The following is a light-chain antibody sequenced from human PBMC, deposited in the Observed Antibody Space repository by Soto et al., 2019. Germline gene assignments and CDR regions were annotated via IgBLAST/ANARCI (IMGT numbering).Light chain of an antibody. V-gene: IGLV2-14*01. CDR2: EVS. CDR1: SSDVGGYNY. J-gene: IGLJ3*02. CDR3: SSYTSSNTLWV. Sequence: QSALTQPASVSGSPGQSITISCTGTSSDVGGYNYVSWYQQHPGKAPKLMIFEVSYRPSGVSNRFSGSKSDNTASLTISGLEAEDEADYYCSSYTSSNTLWVFGGGTQLTVL.